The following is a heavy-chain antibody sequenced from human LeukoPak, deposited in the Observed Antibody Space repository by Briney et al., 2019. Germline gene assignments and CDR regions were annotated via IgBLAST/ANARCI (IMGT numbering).Heavy chain of an antibody. CDR3: ARDIAVAGPVDY. V-gene: IGHV1-2*02. CDR2: INPNSGGT. D-gene: IGHD6-19*01. CDR1: GYTFTGYY. J-gene: IGHJ4*02. Sequence: ASVKVSCKASGYTFTGYYMHWVRQAPGQGLEWMGWINPNSGGTNYAQKFQGRVTMTRDTSISTAYMEPSRLRSDDTAVYYCARDIAVAGPVDYWGQGTLVTVSS.